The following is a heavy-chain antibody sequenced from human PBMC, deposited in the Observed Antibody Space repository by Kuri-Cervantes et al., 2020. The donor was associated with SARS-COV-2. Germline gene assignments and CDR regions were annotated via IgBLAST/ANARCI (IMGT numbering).Heavy chain of an antibody. D-gene: IGHD2-2*03. J-gene: IGHJ4*02. V-gene: IGHV3-30*03. CDR1: GFTFSSYG. Sequence: GESLKISCAASGFTFSSYGMHWVRQAPGKGLEWVAVISYDGSNKYYADSVKGRFTISRDNAKNSLYLQVNSLRAEDMTAYYCVDCRWVDIVVVPAARGIYYFDYWGQGTLVTVSS. CDR3: VDCRWVDIVVVPAARGIYYFDY. CDR2: ISYDGSNK.